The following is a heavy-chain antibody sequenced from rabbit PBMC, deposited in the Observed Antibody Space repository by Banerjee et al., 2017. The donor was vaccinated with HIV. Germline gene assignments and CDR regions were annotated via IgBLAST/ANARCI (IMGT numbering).Heavy chain of an antibody. CDR2: IYAGSSGGT. V-gene: IGHV1S45*01. Sequence: QEQLVESGGGLVKPGASLTLTCTASGFSFSSYYYMCWVRQAPGKGPEWIACIYAGSSGGTYYASWAKGRFTISRTSSTTVALQMTSLTAADTATYFCARDLAGVIGWNFGLWGPGTLVTVS. J-gene: IGHJ4*01. CDR3: ARDLAGVIGWNFGL. D-gene: IGHD4-1*01. CDR1: GFSFSSYYY.